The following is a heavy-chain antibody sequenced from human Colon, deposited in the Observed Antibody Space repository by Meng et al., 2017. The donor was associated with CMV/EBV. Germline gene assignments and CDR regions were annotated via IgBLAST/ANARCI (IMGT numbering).Heavy chain of an antibody. D-gene: IGHD3-10*01. V-gene: IGHV3-72*01. CDR1: GFTSSAHS. J-gene: IGHJ4*02. Sequence: ASGFTSSAHSMACFRQAPGKGLEWVALSRVKVNRSPPESAASVKGRFTISRDDSENSLYLQMNSLKTEDTAVYYCARDSMKGGGFDYWGQGTLVTVSS. CDR2: SRVKVNRSPP. CDR3: ARDSMKGGGFDY.